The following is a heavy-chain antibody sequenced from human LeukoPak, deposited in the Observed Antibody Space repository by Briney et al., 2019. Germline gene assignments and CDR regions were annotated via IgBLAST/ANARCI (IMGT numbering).Heavy chain of an antibody. CDR2: ISSSSSTI. Sequence: GRSLRLSCAASGFTFSSYSMNWVRQAPGNGLEWVSYISSSSSTIYYADSVKGRFTISRDNAKNSLYLQMNSLRAEDTAVYYCARGAYDSSGYAFDIWGQGTMVTVSS. D-gene: IGHD3-22*01. CDR1: GFTFSSYS. V-gene: IGHV3-48*01. J-gene: IGHJ3*02. CDR3: ARGAYDSSGYAFDI.